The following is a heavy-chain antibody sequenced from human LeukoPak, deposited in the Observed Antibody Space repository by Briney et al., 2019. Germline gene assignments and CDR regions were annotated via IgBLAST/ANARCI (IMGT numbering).Heavy chain of an antibody. V-gene: IGHV3-30*18. J-gene: IGHJ4*02. CDR3: AKAPRPWVGGATGSRYYFHY. CDR1: GFTFSSYG. D-gene: IGHD1-26*01. Sequence: GGSLRLSCAASGFTFSSYGMHWVRQAPGKGLEWVAVISYDGSNKYYADSVKGRFTISRDNSKNTLYLQMNSLRAEDTAVYYCAKAPRPWVGGATGSRYYFHYWGQGTLVTVSS. CDR2: ISYDGSNK.